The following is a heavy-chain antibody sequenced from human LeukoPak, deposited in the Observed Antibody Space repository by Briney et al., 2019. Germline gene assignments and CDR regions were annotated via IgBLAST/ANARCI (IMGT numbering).Heavy chain of an antibody. CDR1: GGTLSSYA. Sequence: SVKVSCKASGGTLSSYAISWVRQAPGQGLEWMGGIIPIFGTANYAQKFQGRVTITADESTSTAYMELSSLRSEDTAVYYCARVRKSYYDSSGLDAFDIWGQGTMVTVSS. CDR3: ARVRKSYYDSSGLDAFDI. J-gene: IGHJ3*02. V-gene: IGHV1-69*13. D-gene: IGHD3-22*01. CDR2: IIPIFGTA.